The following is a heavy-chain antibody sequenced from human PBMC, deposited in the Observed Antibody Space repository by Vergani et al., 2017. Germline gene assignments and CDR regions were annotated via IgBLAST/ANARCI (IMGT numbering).Heavy chain of an antibody. Sequence: QVQLVESGGGLVKPGGSLRLSCAASGFTFSDYYMSWIRQAPGKGLEWVSYISSSGSTIYYADSVKGRFTISRDKAKNSLYLQMNSLRAEDTAVYYCARVGGPFAAGNSSSSLRYYYGMDVWGQGTTVTVSS. V-gene: IGHV3-11*04. CDR2: ISSSGSTI. D-gene: IGHD6-13*01. CDR1: GFTFSDYY. J-gene: IGHJ6*02. CDR3: ARVGGPFAAGNSSSSLRYYYGMDV.